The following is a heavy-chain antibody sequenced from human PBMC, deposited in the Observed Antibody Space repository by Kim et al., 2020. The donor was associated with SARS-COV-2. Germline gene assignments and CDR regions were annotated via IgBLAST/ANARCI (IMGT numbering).Heavy chain of an antibody. J-gene: IGHJ3*02. D-gene: IGHD3-22*01. CDR1: GYSFTSYW. CDR2: IYPGDSDT. CDR3: ARSRVMIVVVRGADAFDI. Sequence: GESLKISCKGSGYSFTSYWIGWVRQMPGKGLEWMGIIYPGDSDTRYSPSFQGQVTISADKSISTAYLQWSSLKASDTAMYYCARSRVMIVVVRGADAFDIWGQGTMVTVSS. V-gene: IGHV5-51*01.